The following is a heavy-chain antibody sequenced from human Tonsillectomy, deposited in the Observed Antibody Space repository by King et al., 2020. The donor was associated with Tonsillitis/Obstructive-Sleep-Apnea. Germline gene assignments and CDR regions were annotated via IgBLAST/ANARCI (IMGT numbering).Heavy chain of an antibody. Sequence: QLVQSGAEVKKPGSSVKVSCKASGGTFSRNGITWVRQAPGQGLEWMGGIIPILGIANYAQKFQGRVTITADKSTNTAYMEVSSLRSEDTAVYYCATLTAGYPSGWHGYWGQGTLVTVSS. CDR3: ATLTAGYPSGWHGY. CDR1: GGTFSRNG. J-gene: IGHJ4*02. V-gene: IGHV1-69*10. CDR2: IIPILGIA. D-gene: IGHD6-19*01.